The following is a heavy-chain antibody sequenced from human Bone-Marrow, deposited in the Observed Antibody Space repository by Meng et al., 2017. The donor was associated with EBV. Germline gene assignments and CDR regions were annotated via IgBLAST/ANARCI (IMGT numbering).Heavy chain of an antibody. CDR2: TNAGNDNT. CDR3: ARERYRSGNWFDP. Sequence: VPFETSGPEVEKPGASVKVSCTASGFTFTTYPMHWVRKGHGQRQEWKGLTNAGNDNTKYSKTLQDRVTITRDASASTAYMELSSLRSEDKAGYYCARERYRSGNWFDPWGQGTLVTVSS. V-gene: IGHV1-3*01. J-gene: IGHJ5*02. D-gene: IGHD5-18*01. CDR1: GFTFTTYP.